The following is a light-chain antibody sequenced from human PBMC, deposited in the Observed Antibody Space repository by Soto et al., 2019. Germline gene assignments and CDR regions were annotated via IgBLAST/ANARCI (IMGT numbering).Light chain of an antibody. V-gene: IGLV2-14*01. CDR3: SSHTSGSTRV. CDR2: EVT. Sequence: QSALTHPASVSGSPGQSIAISCTGTFSDVGGYDYVSWYQQHPDKAPKLMIYEVTKRPSGVSNRFSGSKSGNTASLTISGLQPEDEADYYCSSHTSGSTRVFGSGTKLTVL. CDR1: FSDVGGYDY. J-gene: IGLJ1*01.